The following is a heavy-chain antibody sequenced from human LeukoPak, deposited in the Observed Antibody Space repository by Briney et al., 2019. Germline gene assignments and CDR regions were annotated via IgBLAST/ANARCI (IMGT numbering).Heavy chain of an antibody. CDR2: ISWNSGSI. J-gene: IGHJ4*02. V-gene: IGHV3-9*01. CDR1: GFTFDDYA. Sequence: PGRSLRLSCAASGFTFDDYAMHWVRQAPGKGLEWVSGISWNSGSIGYADSVKGRFTISRDNAKNSLYLQMNSLRAEDTALYYCAKTPHFYGSGSYFDYWGQGNLVTVSS. CDR3: AKTPHFYGSGSYFDY. D-gene: IGHD3-10*01.